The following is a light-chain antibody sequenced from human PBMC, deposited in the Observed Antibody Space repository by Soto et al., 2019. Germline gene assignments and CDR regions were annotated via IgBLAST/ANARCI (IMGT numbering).Light chain of an antibody. V-gene: IGKV3-15*01. CDR3: QQYNNWLWT. Sequence: EIVMTQSPATLSVSPGERATLSCRASQSVNSNLVWYQQKPGQAPRLLIYGASTRATGIPARFSGSGYGTEFTLTIRSRQSEDFAVYYCQQYNNWLWTFGQGTKGEIK. CDR1: QSVNSN. CDR2: GAS. J-gene: IGKJ1*01.